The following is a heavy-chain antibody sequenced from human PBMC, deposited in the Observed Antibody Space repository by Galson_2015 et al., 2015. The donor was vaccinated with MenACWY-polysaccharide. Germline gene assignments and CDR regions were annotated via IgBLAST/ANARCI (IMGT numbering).Heavy chain of an antibody. V-gene: IGHV3-9*01. CDR3: VKASGGYVVPAYFDY. J-gene: IGHJ4*02. Sequence: SLRLSCATSGFNFDDYAVHWVRQVPGKGLEWVSGISWNSGRKEYAESVEGRFVISRDNAKKSLYLQMNSLRIEDTALYYCVKASGGYVVPAYFDYWGQGILATVFS. CDR1: GFNFDDYA. D-gene: IGHD2-21*02. CDR2: ISWNSGRK.